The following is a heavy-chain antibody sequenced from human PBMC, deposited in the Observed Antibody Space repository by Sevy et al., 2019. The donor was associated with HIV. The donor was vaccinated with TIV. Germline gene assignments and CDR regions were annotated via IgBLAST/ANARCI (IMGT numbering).Heavy chain of an antibody. CDR2: IIPIFGTA. CDR1: GGTFSSYA. J-gene: IGHJ5*02. D-gene: IGHD4-17*01. CDR3: ARDPTGSNDYGGNSLLGAWFDP. Sequence: ASVKVSCKASGGTFSSYAISWVRQAPGQGLEWMGGIIPIFGTANYAQKFQGRVTITADESTSTAYMELSSLRSEDTAVYYWARDPTGSNDYGGNSLLGAWFDPWGQGTWSPSPQ. V-gene: IGHV1-69*13.